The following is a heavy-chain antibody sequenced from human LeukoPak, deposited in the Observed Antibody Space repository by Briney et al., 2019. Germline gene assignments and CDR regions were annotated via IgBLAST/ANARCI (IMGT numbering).Heavy chain of an antibody. CDR1: GFTFTAFS. J-gene: IGHJ4*02. CDR2: IRSESTFT. D-gene: IGHD3-22*01. CDR3: ARVDFGDYFDTSDYHFFDF. V-gene: IGHV3-21*06. Sequence: GGSLRLSCAASGFTFTAFSMSWVRQAPGKALEWVSSIRSESTFTSYSDSVKGRFTISRDNAKNSLYLQMNSLRAEDTAVYFCARVDFGDYFDTSDYHFFDFWGQGTLVTVSS.